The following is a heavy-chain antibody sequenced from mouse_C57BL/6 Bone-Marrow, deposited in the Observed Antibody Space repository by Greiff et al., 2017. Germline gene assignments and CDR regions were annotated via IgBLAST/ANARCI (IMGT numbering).Heavy chain of an antibody. CDR2: IGPSDSYT. V-gene: IGHV1-69*01. Sequence: QVQLQQPGAELVMPGASVKLSCKASGYTFTSYWMHWVKQRPGQGLEWIGEIGPSDSYTNYNQKFKGKSTLTVDKSSSTAYMQLSSLTSEDSAVYYGAKEHYTSDVAWFAYWGQGTLVTVSA. D-gene: IGHD2-12*01. J-gene: IGHJ3*01. CDR1: GYTFTSYW. CDR3: AKEHYTSDVAWFAY.